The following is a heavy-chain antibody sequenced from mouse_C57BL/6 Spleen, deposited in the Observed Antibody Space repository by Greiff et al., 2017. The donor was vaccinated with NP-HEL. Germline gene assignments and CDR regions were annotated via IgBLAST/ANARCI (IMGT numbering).Heavy chain of an antibody. CDR3: ASPRQLRLQGFAY. Sequence: EVQLQQSGGDLVKPGGSLKLSCAASGFTFSSYGMSWVRQTPDKRLEWVATISSGGSYTYYPDSVKGRFTISRDNAKNTLYLQMSSLKSEDTAMYYCASPRQLRLQGFAYWGQGTLVTVSA. V-gene: IGHV5-6*01. J-gene: IGHJ3*01. D-gene: IGHD3-2*02. CDR1: GFTFSSYG. CDR2: ISSGGSYT.